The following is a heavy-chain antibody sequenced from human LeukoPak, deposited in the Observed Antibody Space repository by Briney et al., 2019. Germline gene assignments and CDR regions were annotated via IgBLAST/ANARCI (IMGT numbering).Heavy chain of an antibody. Sequence: SETLSLTCTVSGGSISSYYWSWIRQPPGKGLEWIGYIYYSGSTNYNPSLKSRVTISVDTSKNQFSLKLSSVTAADTAVYYCARVSSRFLEWLLYRGYAFDIWGQGTMVTVSS. CDR1: GGSISSYY. V-gene: IGHV4-59*12. J-gene: IGHJ3*02. D-gene: IGHD3-3*01. CDR2: IYYSGST. CDR3: ARVSSRFLEWLLYRGYAFDI.